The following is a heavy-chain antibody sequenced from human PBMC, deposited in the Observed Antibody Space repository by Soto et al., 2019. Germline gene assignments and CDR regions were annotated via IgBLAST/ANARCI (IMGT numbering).Heavy chain of an antibody. V-gene: IGHV1-3*01. Sequence: ASVKVSCKASGYTFTSYAMHWVRQAPGQRLEWMGWINAGNGNTKYSQKFQGRVTITRDTSASTAYMELSSLRSEDTAVYYCARGHDTWYHYASGTNFDYWGQGTLVTVSS. CDR1: GYTFTSYA. D-gene: IGHD3-10*01. CDR3: ARGHDTWYHYASGTNFDY. J-gene: IGHJ4*02. CDR2: INAGNGNT.